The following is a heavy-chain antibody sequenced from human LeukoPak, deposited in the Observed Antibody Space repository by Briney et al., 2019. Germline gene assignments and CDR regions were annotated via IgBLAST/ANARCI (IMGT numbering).Heavy chain of an antibody. CDR3: VTVSSFDY. CDR1: GFTFSDHY. V-gene: IGHV3-72*01. Sequence: GGSLRLSCAASGFTFSDHYMDWVRQAPGKGLEWVGRIRNKANSHTTEYAASVKDRFTISRDDSENSLYLQMNSLKTEDTAVYYCVTVSSFDYWGQGTLVTVSS. CDR2: IRNKANSHTT. J-gene: IGHJ4*02.